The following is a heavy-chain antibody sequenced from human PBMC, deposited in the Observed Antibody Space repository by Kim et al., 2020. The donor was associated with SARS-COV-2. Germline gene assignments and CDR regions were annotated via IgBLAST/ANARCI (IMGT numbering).Heavy chain of an antibody. CDR3: ARAKTTVTNPGYFDY. Sequence: ASVKVSCKASGYTFTGYYMHWVRQAPGQGLEWMGRINPNSGGTNYAQKFQGRVTMTRDTSISTAYVELSSLRSDDTAVYYCARAKTTVTNPGYFDYWGQGTLVIVSS. J-gene: IGHJ4*02. CDR1: GYTFTGYY. CDR2: INPNSGGT. V-gene: IGHV1-2*06. D-gene: IGHD4-17*01.